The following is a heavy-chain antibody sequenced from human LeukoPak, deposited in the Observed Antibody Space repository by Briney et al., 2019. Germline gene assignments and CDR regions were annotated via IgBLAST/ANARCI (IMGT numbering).Heavy chain of an antibody. CDR1: GYTFTSYG. Sequence: ASVKVSCKASGYTFTSYGISWVRQAPGQGLEWMGWISAYNGNTNYAQKLQGRVTMTTDTSTSTAYMELRSLRSDDTAVYYCAGIRAMVYFLDYWGQGTLVTVSS. J-gene: IGHJ4*02. D-gene: IGHD5-18*01. CDR3: AGIRAMVYFLDY. CDR2: ISAYNGNT. V-gene: IGHV1-18*01.